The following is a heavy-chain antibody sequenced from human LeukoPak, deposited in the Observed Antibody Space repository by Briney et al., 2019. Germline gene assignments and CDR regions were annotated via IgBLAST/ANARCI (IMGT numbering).Heavy chain of an antibody. J-gene: IGHJ4*02. CDR3: ARGYLEYFDY. D-gene: IGHD2-2*02. Sequence: SETLSLTCTVSGGSISSYYWSWIRQPPGKGLEWIGYIYYSGSTNHNPSLKSRVTISVDTSKNQFSLKLSSVTAADTAVYYCARGYLEYFDYWGQGTLVTVSS. CDR2: IYYSGST. V-gene: IGHV4-59*01. CDR1: GGSISSYY.